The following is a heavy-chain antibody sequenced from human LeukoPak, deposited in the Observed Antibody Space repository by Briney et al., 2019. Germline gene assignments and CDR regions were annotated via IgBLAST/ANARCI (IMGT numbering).Heavy chain of an antibody. J-gene: IGHJ4*02. CDR1: GGSISSYF. D-gene: IGHD1-26*01. V-gene: IGHV4-59*08. CDR2: IYYSGST. Sequence: NSSETLSLTCTVSGGSISSYFWSWIRQPPGKGLEWIGYIYYSGSTNYNPSLKSRVTIPVDTSKNQFSLKLSSVTAADTAVYYCARLPGATSNVDYWGQGTLVTVSS. CDR3: ARLPGATSNVDY.